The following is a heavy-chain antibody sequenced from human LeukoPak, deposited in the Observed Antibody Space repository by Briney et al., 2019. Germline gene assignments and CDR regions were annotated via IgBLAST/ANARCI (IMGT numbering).Heavy chain of an antibody. Sequence: GGSLRLSCAASGFTFSNYWMTWVRQAPGKGLEWVANVNDDGSQRYYVDSVKGRFTISRDNTKQSLYLQMNSLRAEDTAVYYCVREDISGAPSNYYYYGMDVWGQGTTVTVSS. V-gene: IGHV3-7*01. CDR1: GFTFSNYW. CDR2: VNDDGSQR. J-gene: IGHJ6*02. CDR3: VREDISGAPSNYYYYGMDV. D-gene: IGHD1-20*01.